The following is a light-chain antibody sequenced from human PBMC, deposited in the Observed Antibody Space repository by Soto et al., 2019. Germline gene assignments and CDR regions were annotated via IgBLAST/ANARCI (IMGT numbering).Light chain of an antibody. CDR3: QKYNSPPWT. CDR1: QGISNY. V-gene: IGKV1-27*01. CDR2: AAS. J-gene: IGKJ1*01. Sequence: DIQMTQSPSSLSASVGDRVTITCRASQGISNYLAWYQQKPGKVPKLLIYAASTLQSGVPSRFRGSGSGTDFTLTISSLQPEDVARYYCQKYNSPPWTFGQGTKVEIK.